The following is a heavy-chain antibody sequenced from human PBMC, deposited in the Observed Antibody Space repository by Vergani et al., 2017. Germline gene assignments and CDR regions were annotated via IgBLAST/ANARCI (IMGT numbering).Heavy chain of an antibody. J-gene: IGHJ4*02. Sequence: VQLVESGGGLVQPGGSLRLSCAASGFTFSSYAMSWVRQAPGKGLEWVAVLWYDGSNKYYADSVKGRFTISRDNSKNTLYLQMNSLRAEDTAVYYCARGDYDCWSGTDYWGQGTLVTVSS. V-gene: IGHV3-33*08. D-gene: IGHD3-3*01. CDR3: ARGDYDCWSGTDY. CDR1: GFTFSSYA. CDR2: LWYDGSNK.